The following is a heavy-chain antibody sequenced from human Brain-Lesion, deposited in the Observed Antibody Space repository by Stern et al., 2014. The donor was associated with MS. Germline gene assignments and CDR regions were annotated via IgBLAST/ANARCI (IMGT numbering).Heavy chain of an antibody. CDR1: GGSVSSTSYA. CDR3: AGEEDIRYCSGGSCTGNWFDP. D-gene: IGHD2-15*01. J-gene: IGHJ5*02. V-gene: IGHV4-39*01. CDR2: IYYSGNT. Sequence: VQLVESGPGLVKPSETLSLTCTVAGGSVSSTSYAWAWIRQPPGKGLEWIGTIYYSGNTYYSPSLKSRLTISLDPSKKQVSLQLRSGTAADTAVYYCAGEEDIRYCSGGSCTGNWFDPWGQGTLVTVSS.